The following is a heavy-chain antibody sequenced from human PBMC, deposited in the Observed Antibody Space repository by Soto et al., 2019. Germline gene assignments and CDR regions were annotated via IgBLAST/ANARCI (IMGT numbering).Heavy chain of an antibody. D-gene: IGHD4-4*01. CDR1: GFTFSSYA. CDR2: ISYDGSNK. CDR3: ARDQRSNYVLWSSGYYYGMDV. V-gene: IGHV3-30-3*01. Sequence: GGSLRLSCAASGFTFSSYAMHWVRQAPGKGLEWVAVISYDGSNKYYADSVKGRFTISRDNSKNTLYLQRNSLRAEDTVLYYCARDQRSNYVLWSSGYYYGMDVWGQGTTVTVSS. J-gene: IGHJ6*02.